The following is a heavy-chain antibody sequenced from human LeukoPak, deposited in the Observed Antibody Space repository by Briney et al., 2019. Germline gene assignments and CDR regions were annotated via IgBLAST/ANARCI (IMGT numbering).Heavy chain of an antibody. CDR1: GYTFTGYY. CDR2: INPNSGGT. CDR3: ASVSREGYYYCYYMDV. Sequence: ASVKVSCKASGYTFTGYYMHWVPQAPGQGLEWMGWINPNSGGTNYAQKFQGRVTMTRDTSISTAYMELSRLRSDDTAVYYCASVSREGYYYCYYMDVWGKGTTVTVSS. D-gene: IGHD1-26*01. J-gene: IGHJ6*03. V-gene: IGHV1-2*02.